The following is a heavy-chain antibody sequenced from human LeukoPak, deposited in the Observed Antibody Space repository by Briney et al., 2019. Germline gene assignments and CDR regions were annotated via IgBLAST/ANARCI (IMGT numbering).Heavy chain of an antibody. Sequence: SETLSLTCTVSGGSISSGGYYWSRIRQHPSKGLVCIGYIYYSGSTYYNPSLKSRVTISVDTSKNQFSLRLSSVTAADTAVYYCARVGADGSGFLFDYWGQGTLVTV. V-gene: IGHV4-31*03. CDR3: ARVGADGSGFLFDY. CDR2: IYYSGST. CDR1: GGSISSGGYY. J-gene: IGHJ4*02. D-gene: IGHD3-10*01.